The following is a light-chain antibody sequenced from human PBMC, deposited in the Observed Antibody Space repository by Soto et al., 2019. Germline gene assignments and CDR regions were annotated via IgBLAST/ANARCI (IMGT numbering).Light chain of an antibody. CDR2: DAS. CDR3: QQLTIWPPAIT. J-gene: IGKJ4*01. V-gene: IGKV3-11*01. CDR1: ESVDNI. Sequence: EMVLTPSPATLSLSPGERATLSCSASESVDNILVWYQQKPGQAPRLLIYDASNRDAGIPDRFRGSGSGTDFQFTISSLEPEDFAVDYCQQLTIWPPAITFGGGSKVEIK.